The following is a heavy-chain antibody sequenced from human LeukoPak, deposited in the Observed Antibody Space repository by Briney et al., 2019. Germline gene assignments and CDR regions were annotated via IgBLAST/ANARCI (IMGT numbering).Heavy chain of an antibody. Sequence: ASVTVSCKASGYTFVDYYIHWVRQAPGQGLEWMGWIKPNSGATKFAQKFQGRVTLTRDTSISTAYVELTNLASDDTAVYYCVRWAGGNSDVASFDYWGQGTLVIVSS. CDR1: GYTFVDYY. D-gene: IGHD1-26*01. CDR3: VRWAGGNSDVASFDY. CDR2: IKPNSGAT. V-gene: IGHV1-2*02. J-gene: IGHJ4*02.